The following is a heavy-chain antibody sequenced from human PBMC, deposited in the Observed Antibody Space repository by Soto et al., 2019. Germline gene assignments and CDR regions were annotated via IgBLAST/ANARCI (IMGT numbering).Heavy chain of an antibody. CDR3: AKYGTYGDYVDY. J-gene: IGHJ4*02. V-gene: IGHV3-23*01. Sequence: GGSLRLSCTASGFSFSNYAMNWVRHAPGQGLDXVSGISGVGGCTFYADSVKGRFTICRENSKNTLYLQMNSLRAEDTAVYYCAKYGTYGDYVDYWGQGTLVTVSS. D-gene: IGHD4-17*01. CDR2: ISGVGGCT. CDR1: GFSFSNYA.